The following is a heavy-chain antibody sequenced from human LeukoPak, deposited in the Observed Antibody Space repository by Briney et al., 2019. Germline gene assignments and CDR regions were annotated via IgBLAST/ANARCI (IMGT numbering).Heavy chain of an antibody. CDR2: INPSGGST. CDR1: GYTLTELS. Sequence: ASVKVSCKVSGYTLTELSMHWVRQAPGQGLEWMGIINPSGGSTSYAQKFQGRVTMTRDMSTSTVYMELSSLRSEDTAVYYCARDHRLTIGGYFDYWGQGTLVTVSS. D-gene: IGHD3-16*01. CDR3: ARDHRLTIGGYFDY. J-gene: IGHJ4*02. V-gene: IGHV1-46*01.